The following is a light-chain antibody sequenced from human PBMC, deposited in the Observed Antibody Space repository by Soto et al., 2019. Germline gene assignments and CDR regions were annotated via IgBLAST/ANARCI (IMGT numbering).Light chain of an antibody. Sequence: QSALTQPASASGSPGQSIAISCTGTSSDVGGYNSVSWYQHHPGKAPKLLIYDVSKRPSGVSNRFSGSKSGNTASLTISGLQAEDEADYYCSSYATGGSYVFGTGTKVTVL. CDR1: SSDVGGYNS. J-gene: IGLJ1*01. CDR3: SSYATGGSYV. V-gene: IGLV2-14*03. CDR2: DVS.